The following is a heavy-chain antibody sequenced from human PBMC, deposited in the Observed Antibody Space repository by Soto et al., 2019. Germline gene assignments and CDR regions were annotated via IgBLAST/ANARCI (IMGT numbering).Heavy chain of an antibody. Sequence: EVQLLESGGGLVQPGGSLRLSCAASGFTFSSYAMSWVRQAPGKGLEWVSAISGSGGSTYYADSVKGRCTISRDNSKNTLYLQMNSLRDEDTAVYYCAKDPEYSGYDSNWFDPWGQGTLVTVSS. V-gene: IGHV3-23*01. CDR3: AKDPEYSGYDSNWFDP. CDR1: GFTFSSYA. D-gene: IGHD5-12*01. J-gene: IGHJ5*02. CDR2: ISGSGGST.